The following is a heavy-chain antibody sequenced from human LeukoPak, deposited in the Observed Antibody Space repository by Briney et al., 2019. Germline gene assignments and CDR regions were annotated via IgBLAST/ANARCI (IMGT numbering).Heavy chain of an antibody. CDR3: ARERGAGGVDYDY. J-gene: IGHJ4*02. CDR2: ISTYDGDT. Sequence: ASVKVSCKASGYTFTRYGISWVRQAPGQGLEWMGWISTYDGDTNYPQNLQGRVTMTTDTSTSTAYMGLRSLRSDDTAVYYCARERGAGGVDYDYWGQGTLVTVSS. CDR1: GYTFTRYG. V-gene: IGHV1-18*01. D-gene: IGHD1-26*01.